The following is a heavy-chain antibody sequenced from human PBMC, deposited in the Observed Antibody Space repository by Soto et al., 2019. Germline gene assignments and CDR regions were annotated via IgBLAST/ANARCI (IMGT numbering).Heavy chain of an antibody. CDR2: IYYSGST. D-gene: IGHD6-13*01. Sequence: SETLSLTCTVSGGSISSSSYYWGWIRQPPGKGLEWIGSIYYSGSTYYNPSLKSRVTISVDTSKNQFSLKLSSVTAADTAVYYCARLRGAAAGIVDYWGQGTLVTVSS. J-gene: IGHJ4*02. CDR1: GGSISSSSYY. CDR3: ARLRGAAAGIVDY. V-gene: IGHV4-39*01.